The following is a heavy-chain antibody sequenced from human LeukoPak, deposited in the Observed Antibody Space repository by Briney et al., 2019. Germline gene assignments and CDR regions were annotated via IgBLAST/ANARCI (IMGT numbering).Heavy chain of an antibody. CDR1: GFTFSSYS. CDR2: ISSSSSYI. J-gene: IGHJ4*02. D-gene: IGHD1-26*01. V-gene: IGHV3-21*01. CDR3: ATDLSGSYYFDY. Sequence: GESLRLSCAASGFTFSSYSMNWVRQAPGKGLEWVSSISSSSSYIYYADSVKGRFTISRDNAKNSLYLQMNSLRAEDTAVYYCATDLSGSYYFDYWGQGTLVSVSS.